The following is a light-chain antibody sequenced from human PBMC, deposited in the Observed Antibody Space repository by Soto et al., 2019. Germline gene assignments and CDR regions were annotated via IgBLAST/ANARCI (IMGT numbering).Light chain of an antibody. CDR3: SSYTSTNTPYV. V-gene: IGLV2-14*01. J-gene: IGLJ1*01. CDR1: SSDVGAYHF. CDR2: EVT. Sequence: QSALTQPASVSGSPGQSITISCTGSSSDVGAYHFVSWYQHHPGKAPELILYEVTTRPSGISSRFSGSKSGNTASLTISGLQADDEANYYCSSYTSTNTPYVFGTGTKLTVL.